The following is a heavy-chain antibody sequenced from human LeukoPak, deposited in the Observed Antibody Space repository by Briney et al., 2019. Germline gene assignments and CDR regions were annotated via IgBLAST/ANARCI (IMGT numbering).Heavy chain of an antibody. D-gene: IGHD3-3*01. J-gene: IGHJ4*02. CDR1: GFTFSSYA. CDR3: AKGRGGIDY. CDR2: ISGCGGST. V-gene: IGHV3-23*01. Sequence: PGGSLRLSCAASGFTFSSYAMSWVRQAPGQGLEWVSSISGCGGSTYYADSVKGRFTISRDNSKITLYLKMNGLRAEDTAVYYCAKGRGGIDYWGQGTLVTVSS.